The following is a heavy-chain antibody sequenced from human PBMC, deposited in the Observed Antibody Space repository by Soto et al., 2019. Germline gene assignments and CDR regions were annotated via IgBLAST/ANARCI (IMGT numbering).Heavy chain of an antibody. V-gene: IGHV1-8*01. CDR2: MNPNSGNT. Sequence: ASVKVSCKASGYTFTSYDINWVRQATGQGLEWMGWMNPNSGNTGYAQKFQGRVTMTRNTSISTAYMELSSLRSEDTAVYYCARGRDGPPKKRRALDRNFDGLHTRKSDYWG. D-gene: IGHD3-9*01. CDR3: ARGRDGPPKKRRALDRNFDGLHTRKSDY. J-gene: IGHJ4*01. CDR1: GYTFTSYD.